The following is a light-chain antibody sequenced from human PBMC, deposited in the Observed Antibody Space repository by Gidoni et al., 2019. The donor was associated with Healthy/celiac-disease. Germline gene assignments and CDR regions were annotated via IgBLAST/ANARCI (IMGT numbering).Light chain of an antibody. J-gene: IGKJ3*01. V-gene: IGKV1-39*01. Sequence: EIQMTQSPSSLSASVGDRVTITCRASQSSSSYLNWYQQKPGKAPKLLIYAASSLQSGVPSRFSGSGSGTDFTLTISSLQPEYFATYYCQQSYSTPFTFGPGTKVEIK. CDR2: AAS. CDR1: QSSSSY. CDR3: QQSYSTPFT.